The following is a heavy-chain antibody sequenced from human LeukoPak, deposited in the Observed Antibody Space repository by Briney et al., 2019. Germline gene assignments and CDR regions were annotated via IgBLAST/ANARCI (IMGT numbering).Heavy chain of an antibody. J-gene: IGHJ4*02. CDR1: GYTLTELS. CDR3: ARLWGIAVAGIYYFDY. D-gene: IGHD6-19*01. Sequence: GASVKVSCKVSGYTLTELSMHWVRQAPGKGLEWMGGFDPEDGETIYAQKFQGRVTMTEDTSTDTAYMELSSLRSEDTAVYYCARLWGIAVAGIYYFDYWGQGTLVTVSS. CDR2: FDPEDGET. V-gene: IGHV1-24*01.